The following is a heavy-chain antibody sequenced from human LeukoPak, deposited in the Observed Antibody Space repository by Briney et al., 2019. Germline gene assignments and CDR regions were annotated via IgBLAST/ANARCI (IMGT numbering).Heavy chain of an antibody. J-gene: IGHJ6*03. CDR1: GGSISSYY. CDR3: ARGPYCSSTSCFYYYYYMDV. CDR2: IYHIGST. D-gene: IGHD2-2*01. Sequence: ADTLSLTCTVSGGSISSYYWSWIRQPPGKGLEWIGYIYHIGSTNYNPSLKSRVTISVDTSKNQFSLKLSSVTAADTAVYYCARGPYCSSTSCFYYYYYMDVWGKGTTVTVSS. V-gene: IGHV4-59*07.